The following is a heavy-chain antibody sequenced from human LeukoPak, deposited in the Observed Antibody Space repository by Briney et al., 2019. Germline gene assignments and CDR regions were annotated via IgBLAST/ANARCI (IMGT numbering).Heavy chain of an antibody. V-gene: IGHV3-21*01. CDR3: TRDDYSDSPTYYNGMDV. D-gene: IGHD4/OR15-4a*01. CDR1: GFTFTAYT. Sequence: GGSLRLSCAASGFTFTAYTMNWVRQAPGKGLEWVSSTSGIGGFVHYADSVKGRFTISRDNAKSSLYLQMISLRAEDTAVYFCTRDDYSDSPTYYNGMDVWGQGTAVTVSS. CDR2: TSGIGGFV. J-gene: IGHJ6*02.